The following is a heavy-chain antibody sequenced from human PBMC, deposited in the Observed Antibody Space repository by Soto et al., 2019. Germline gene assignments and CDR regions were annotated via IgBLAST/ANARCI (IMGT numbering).Heavy chain of an antibody. J-gene: IGHJ4*02. CDR1: GYTFTSYG. D-gene: IGHD7-27*01. V-gene: IGHV1-18*01. CDR3: ARVDRANSFDX. Sequence: ASVKVSCKASGYTFTSYGISWVRQAPGQGLEWMGFISANNGNTNYAQKLQGRVTMTTDTSTSTAYMELRSLRSDDTAVYYCARVDRANSFDXWGQGTLITVSX. CDR2: ISANNGNT.